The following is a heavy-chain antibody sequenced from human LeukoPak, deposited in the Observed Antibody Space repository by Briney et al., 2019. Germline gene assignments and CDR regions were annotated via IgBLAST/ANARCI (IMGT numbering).Heavy chain of an antibody. D-gene: IGHD3-3*01. CDR2: IYTSGST. CDR3: AREGDFWSGYYVDP. CDR1: GGSITTYY. Sequence: SETLSLTCTVSGGSITTYYWSWIRQPAGKGLEWIGRIYTSGSTNYNPSLKSRVTISVDTSKNQFFLKLSSVTAADTAVYYCAREGDFWSGYYVDPWGQGTLVTVSS. V-gene: IGHV4-4*07. J-gene: IGHJ5*02.